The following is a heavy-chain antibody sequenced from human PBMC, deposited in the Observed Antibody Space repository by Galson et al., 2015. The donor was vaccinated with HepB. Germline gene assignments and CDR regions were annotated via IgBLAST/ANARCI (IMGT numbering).Heavy chain of an antibody. Sequence: SVKVSCKASGGTFSSDTFSWVRQAPGQGLEWMGGIIPILGSANYAQKFQGRVTITADESTSTTYMQLSSLRSEDTAVYYCARQYDTRGYYAYWGQGTLVTVSS. CDR1: GGTFSSDT. D-gene: IGHD3-22*01. CDR2: IIPILGSA. J-gene: IGHJ4*02. V-gene: IGHV1-69*13. CDR3: ARQYDTRGYYAY.